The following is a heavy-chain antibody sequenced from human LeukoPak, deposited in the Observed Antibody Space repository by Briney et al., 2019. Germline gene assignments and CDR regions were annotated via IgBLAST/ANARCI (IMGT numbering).Heavy chain of an antibody. CDR2: IYYSGST. Sequence: SETLSLTCTVSGGSISSYYWSWIRQPPGKGLEWIGYIYYSGSTNYNPSLKSRVTISVDTSKNQFSLKLSSVTAADTAVYYCAREHEDIVVVVAATAGAFDIWGQGTMVTVSS. CDR3: AREHEDIVVVVAATAGAFDI. V-gene: IGHV4-59*12. J-gene: IGHJ3*02. CDR1: GGSISSYY. D-gene: IGHD2-15*01.